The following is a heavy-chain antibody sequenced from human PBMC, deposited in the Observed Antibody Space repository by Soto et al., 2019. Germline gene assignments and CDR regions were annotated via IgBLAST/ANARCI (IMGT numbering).Heavy chain of an antibody. V-gene: IGHV3-30*18. CDR3: AKDSRSYDILTGYNWFDP. Sequence: GGSLRLSCAASGFTFSSYGMHWVRQAPGKGLEWVAVISYDGSNKYYADSVKGRFTISRDNSKNTLYLQMISLRAEDTAVYYCAKDSRSYDILTGYNWFDPWGQGTLVTVSS. CDR2: ISYDGSNK. CDR1: GFTFSSYG. D-gene: IGHD3-9*01. J-gene: IGHJ5*02.